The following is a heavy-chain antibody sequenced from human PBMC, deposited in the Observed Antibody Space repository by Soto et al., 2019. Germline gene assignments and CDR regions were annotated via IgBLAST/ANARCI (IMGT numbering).Heavy chain of an antibody. CDR1: GYTFSNYW. V-gene: IGHV5-10-1*01. J-gene: IGHJ4*02. Sequence: GESLKIAGQASGYTFSNYWISCVRQMPGRGLEWMGRIDPSDSDTIYSPSMQGHVTISADKSTSTVYRQWSSLAASATARYYFAREASGPLDYWGQGTVVTVSS. CDR3: AREASGPLDY. D-gene: IGHD3-10*01. CDR2: IDPSDSDT.